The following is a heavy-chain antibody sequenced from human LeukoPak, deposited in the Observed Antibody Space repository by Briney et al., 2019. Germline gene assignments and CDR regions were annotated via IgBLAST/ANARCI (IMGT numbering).Heavy chain of an antibody. D-gene: IGHD4-17*01. J-gene: IGHJ6*04. V-gene: IGHV1-2*06. CDR1: GYTFTGYY. CDR2: INPNRGGP. Sequence: ASVKVSCKASGYTFTGYYMHWVRQAPGQGLEWMVRINPNRGGPDYAQKFQSRVTMTRDTSISTADVELSRLRSDDTAVYYCARDRWDFWGKGTTVTVSS. CDR3: ARDRWDF.